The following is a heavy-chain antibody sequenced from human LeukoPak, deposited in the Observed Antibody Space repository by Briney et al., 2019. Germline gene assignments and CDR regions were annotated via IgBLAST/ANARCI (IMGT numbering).Heavy chain of an antibody. D-gene: IGHD3-10*01. CDR2: SHDSGES. J-gene: IGHJ4*02. V-gene: IGHV4-59*08. CDR1: GGSISYYY. Sequence: PSETLSLTCSVSGGSISYYYWSWIRQPPGTGLEWIGYSHDSGESNYNPSLQSRVIISRDTSKNQFSLNLMSVTAADTAVYYCAASSHSGSYRAYWGQGTPVTVSS. CDR3: AASSHSGSYRAY.